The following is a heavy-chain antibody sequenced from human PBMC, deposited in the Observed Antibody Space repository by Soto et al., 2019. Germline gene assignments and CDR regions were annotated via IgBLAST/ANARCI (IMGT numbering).Heavy chain of an antibody. J-gene: IGHJ6*02. CDR2: IYSGGST. V-gene: IGHV3-53*02. D-gene: IGHD3-22*01. Sequence: EVQLVETGGGFIQPGGSLRLSCAASGFTVSSNYMSWVRQAPGKGLEWVSVIYSGGSTYYADSVKGRFTISRDNSKNTLYLQMNSLRAEDTAVYYCARENRYYDSSGYYPYYYYGMDVWGQGTTVTVSS. CDR1: GFTVSSNY. CDR3: ARENRYYDSSGYYPYYYYGMDV.